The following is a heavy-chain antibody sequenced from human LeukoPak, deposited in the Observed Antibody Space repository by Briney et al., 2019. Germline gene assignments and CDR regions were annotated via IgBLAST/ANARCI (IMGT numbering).Heavy chain of an antibody. Sequence: ESLKISCKGSGYTFSSYWIGWVRQMPGKGLEWMGIIYPGDSDTRYSPSLQGQVAISVDTSIGTAYLQWSSLKASDTAIYYCARQNDFRLDYWGQGTLVTVSS. CDR3: ARQNDFRLDY. V-gene: IGHV5-51*01. D-gene: IGHD3-3*01. CDR1: GYTFSSYW. CDR2: IYPGDSDT. J-gene: IGHJ4*02.